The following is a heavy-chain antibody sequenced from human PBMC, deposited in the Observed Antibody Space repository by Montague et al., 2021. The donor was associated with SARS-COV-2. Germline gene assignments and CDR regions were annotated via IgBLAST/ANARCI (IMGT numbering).Heavy chain of an antibody. CDR1: SGSIISSGYY. J-gene: IGHJ4*02. Sequence: SETLSLTCSVSSGSIISSGYYWGWIRQPPGKELEWIGNIYYSGTTXYNPSLQSRGTISVDTSKNHLSLRLSSVTAADTAVYFCARGMIRGVTTPFDYWGQGTLVTVSS. V-gene: IGHV4-39*02. CDR3: ARGMIRGVTTPFDY. D-gene: IGHD3-10*01. CDR2: IYYSGTT.